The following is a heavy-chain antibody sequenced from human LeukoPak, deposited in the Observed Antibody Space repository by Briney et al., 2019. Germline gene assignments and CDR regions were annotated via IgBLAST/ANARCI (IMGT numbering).Heavy chain of an antibody. CDR2: IIPIFGTA. J-gene: IGHJ5*02. Sequence: SVRLSCKASGGTFSSYAISWVRQAPGQGLEWMGGIIPIFGTANYAQKFQGRVTFTADESTSTAYMELSSLRSEDTAVYYCASRLTLLGTTRANWFDPWGQGTLVTVSS. CDR1: GGTFSSYA. V-gene: IGHV1-69*01. D-gene: IGHD1-1*01. CDR3: ASRLTLLGTTRANWFDP.